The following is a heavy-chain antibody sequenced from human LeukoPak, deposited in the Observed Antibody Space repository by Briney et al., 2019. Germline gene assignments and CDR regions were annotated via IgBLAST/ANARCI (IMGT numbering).Heavy chain of an antibody. Sequence: GGSLSLSCAASGFTFDDYGMSWVSQAPGKGLEWVSGINWNGGSTGYAESVKGRFTISRDNAKNSLYLQVNSLRAEDTALYFCARDGYGDHWPLFDYWGQGTLVTVSS. J-gene: IGHJ4*02. CDR3: ARDGYGDHWPLFDY. CDR1: GFTFDDYG. D-gene: IGHD4-17*01. V-gene: IGHV3-20*04. CDR2: INWNGGST.